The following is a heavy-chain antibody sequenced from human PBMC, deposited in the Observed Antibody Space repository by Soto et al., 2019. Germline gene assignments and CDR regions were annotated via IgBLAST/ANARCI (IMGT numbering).Heavy chain of an antibody. V-gene: IGHV4-31*03. CDR3: AREIVVVPAATDNWFDP. CDR2: IYYSGST. CDR1: GGSISSGGYY. Sequence: SETLSLTCTVSGGSISSGGYYWSWIRQHPGKGLEWIGYIYYSGSTYYNPSLKSRVTISVDTSKNQFSLKLSSVTAADTAVYYCAREIVVVPAATDNWFDPWGQGTLVTVSS. D-gene: IGHD2-2*01. J-gene: IGHJ5*02.